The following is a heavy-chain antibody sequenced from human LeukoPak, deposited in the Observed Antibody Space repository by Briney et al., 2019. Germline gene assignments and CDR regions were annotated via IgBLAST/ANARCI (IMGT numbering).Heavy chain of an antibody. J-gene: IGHJ4*02. CDR2: ISGSGGST. CDR3: ARRSPWNYGAIDY. V-gene: IGHV3-23*01. D-gene: IGHD1-7*01. Sequence: PGGSLRLSCAASGFTFSSYAMSWVRQAPGKGLEWVSSISGSGGSTYYADSVKGRFTISRDNSKNTLYLQMNSLRAEDTAVYYCARRSPWNYGAIDYWGQGTLVTVSS. CDR1: GFTFSSYA.